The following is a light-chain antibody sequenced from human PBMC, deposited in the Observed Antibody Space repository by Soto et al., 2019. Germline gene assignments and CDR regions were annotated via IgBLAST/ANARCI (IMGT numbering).Light chain of an antibody. J-gene: IGKJ1*01. V-gene: IGKV3-20*01. CDR1: QCVSSSY. Sequence: EIVLTQSPGTLSLSPGERATVSCRASQCVSSSYLAWYQQKPGQAPRLLLYGASSRATGIPDRFSGSGSGPDFTLTISRLEPEDFAVYYCQQYGSSPWTFGQGTKVEIK. CDR2: GAS. CDR3: QQYGSSPWT.